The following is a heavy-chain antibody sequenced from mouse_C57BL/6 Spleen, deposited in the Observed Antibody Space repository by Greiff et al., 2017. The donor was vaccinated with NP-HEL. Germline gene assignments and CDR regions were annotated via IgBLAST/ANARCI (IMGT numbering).Heavy chain of an antibody. CDR2: IDPETGGT. Sequence: VQLQQSGAELVRPGASVTLSCKASGYTFTDYEMHWVKQTPVHGLEWIGAIDPETGGTAYNQKFKGKAILTADKSSSTAYMELRSLTSEDSAVYYCTRSKGASGPLDYWGQGTTLTVSS. D-gene: IGHD3-2*02. J-gene: IGHJ2*01. CDR3: TRSKGASGPLDY. CDR1: GYTFTDYE. V-gene: IGHV1-15*01.